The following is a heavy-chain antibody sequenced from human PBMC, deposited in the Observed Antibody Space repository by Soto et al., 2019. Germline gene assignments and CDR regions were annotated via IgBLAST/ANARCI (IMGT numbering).Heavy chain of an antibody. V-gene: IGHV2-5*01. Sequence: QITLKESGPTLVKPTQTLTLTCTFSGFSLTSGVVGVGWIRQPPGEALEWLALIYWNDEQYYNPSLRNRLTITRDTSKDQVVLTMTNMDPVDTATYYCAHRLPGPSGYDVWGQGTKLTVSS. CDR2: IYWNDEQ. D-gene: IGHD6-13*01. CDR3: AHRLPGPSGYDV. CDR1: GFSLTSGVVG. J-gene: IGHJ6*02.